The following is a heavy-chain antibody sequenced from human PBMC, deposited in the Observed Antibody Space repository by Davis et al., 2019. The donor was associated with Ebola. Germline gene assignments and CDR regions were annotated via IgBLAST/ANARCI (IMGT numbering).Heavy chain of an antibody. V-gene: IGHV4-59*12. D-gene: IGHD4-17*01. CDR3: ARETTVTLIDY. CDR2: ISYSGST. Sequence: SETLSLTCTVSGGSISSYYWSWIRQPPGKGLEWVGYISYSGSTNYNPSLKSRVTISVDTSKNQFSLKLSSVTAADTAVYYCARETTVTLIDYWGQGTLVTVSS. J-gene: IGHJ4*02. CDR1: GGSISSYY.